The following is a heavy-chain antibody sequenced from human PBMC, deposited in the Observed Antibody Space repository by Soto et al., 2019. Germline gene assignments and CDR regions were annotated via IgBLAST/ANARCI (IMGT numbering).Heavy chain of an antibody. CDR2: IYYSGST. D-gene: IGHD3-10*01. Sequence: SETLSLTCTVSGGSISSYYWSWIRQPPGKGLEWIGYIYYSGSTNYNPSLKSRVTISVDTSKNQFSLKLSSVTAADTAVYYCARVRYYGSGSYPAFDYWGQGTLVTVSS. J-gene: IGHJ4*02. CDR3: ARVRYYGSGSYPAFDY. CDR1: GGSISSYY. V-gene: IGHV4-59*01.